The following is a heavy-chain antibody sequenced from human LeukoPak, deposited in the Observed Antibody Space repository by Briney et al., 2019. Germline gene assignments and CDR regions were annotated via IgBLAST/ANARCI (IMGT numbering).Heavy chain of an antibody. J-gene: IGHJ4*02. Sequence: ASVKVSCKASGYTFTSYDINWVRQAPGQGLEWMGWINPNSGGTNYAQKFQGWVTMTRDTSISTAYMELSRLRSDDTAVYYCARGEMATITQFDYWGQGTLVTVSS. V-gene: IGHV1-2*04. CDR2: INPNSGGT. CDR3: ARGEMATITQFDY. D-gene: IGHD5-24*01. CDR1: GYTFTSYD.